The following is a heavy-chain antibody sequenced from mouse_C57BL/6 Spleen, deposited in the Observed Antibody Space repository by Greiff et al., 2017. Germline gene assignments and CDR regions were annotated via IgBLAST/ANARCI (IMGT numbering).Heavy chain of an antibody. D-gene: IGHD1-1*01. CDR3: ATITAWAMDY. J-gene: IGHJ4*01. V-gene: IGHV1-52*01. Sequence: VQLQQPGAELVRPGSSVKLSCKASGYTFTSYWMHWVKQRPIQGLEWIGNIDPSDSETHYNQKFKDKATLTVDKSSSTAYMQLSSLTSEDSAVYYCATITAWAMDYWGQGASVTVSS. CDR2: IDPSDSET. CDR1: GYTFTSYW.